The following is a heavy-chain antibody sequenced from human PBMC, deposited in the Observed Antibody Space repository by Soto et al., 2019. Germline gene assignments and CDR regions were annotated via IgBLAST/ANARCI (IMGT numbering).Heavy chain of an antibody. V-gene: IGHV1-18*01. CDR1: GYTFTSYG. Sequence: ASVKVSCKASGYTFTSYGISWVRQAPGQGLEWMGWISAYNGNTNYAQKLQGRVTMTTDTSTSTAYMELRSLRSDDTAVCYCARAKMDPWIQLWNGDYWGQGTLVTVSS. CDR3: ARAKMDPWIQLWNGDY. J-gene: IGHJ4*02. D-gene: IGHD5-18*01. CDR2: ISAYNGNT.